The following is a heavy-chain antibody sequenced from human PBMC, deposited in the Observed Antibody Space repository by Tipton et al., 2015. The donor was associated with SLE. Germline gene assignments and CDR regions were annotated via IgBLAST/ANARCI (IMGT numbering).Heavy chain of an antibody. J-gene: IGHJ3*02. CDR1: GFSFSTYW. D-gene: IGHD4-17*01. CDR3: ANSGYGDSVDAFDI. CDR2: IKEDGSGK. V-gene: IGHV3-7*01. Sequence: GSLRLSCAASGFSFSTYWMSWVRQAPGKGLEWVANIKEDGSGKYHVDSVKGRFTISRDNAKNSLHLQMTSLRVEDTGVYYCANSGYGDSVDAFDIWGQGTMVTVSS.